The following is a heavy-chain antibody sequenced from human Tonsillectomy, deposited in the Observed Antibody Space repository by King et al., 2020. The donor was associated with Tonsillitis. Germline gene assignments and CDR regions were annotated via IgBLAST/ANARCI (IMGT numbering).Heavy chain of an antibody. Sequence: VQLVESGGGLVQPGRSLRLSCAASGFTFDDYAMHWVRQAPGKGLEWVSGISWNSGSIGYADSVKGRFTISRDNAKNYLDLQMNSLRAEDTALYYCAKDWQGTVSRGESGAFDIWGQGTMVTVSS. CDR1: GFTFDDYA. J-gene: IGHJ3*02. D-gene: IGHD3-3*01. V-gene: IGHV3-9*01. CDR2: ISWNSGSI. CDR3: AKDWQGTVSRGESGAFDI.